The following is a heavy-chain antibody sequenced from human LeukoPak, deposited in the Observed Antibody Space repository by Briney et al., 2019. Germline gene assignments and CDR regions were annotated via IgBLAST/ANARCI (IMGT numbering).Heavy chain of an antibody. D-gene: IGHD4-23*01. Sequence: GASVKVSCKASGYIFTDYYMHWVRQAPGQGLEWMGIINPSGGTTNYAQKFQGRVTMTRDTSSSTVYMELSSLTSEDTAVYYCARDRTTAVVTPNWFDPWGQGTLVTVSS. J-gene: IGHJ5*02. V-gene: IGHV1-46*01. CDR3: ARDRTTAVVTPNWFDP. CDR1: GYIFTDYY. CDR2: INPSGGTT.